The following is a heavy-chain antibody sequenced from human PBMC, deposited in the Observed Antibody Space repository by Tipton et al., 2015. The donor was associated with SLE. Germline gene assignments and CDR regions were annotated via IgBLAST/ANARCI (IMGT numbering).Heavy chain of an antibody. CDR2: ISSSSSTI. CDR1: GFTFSSYA. D-gene: IGHD1-26*01. V-gene: IGHV3-23*01. J-gene: IGHJ1*01. CDR3: AKESGSFLVQH. Sequence: SLRLSCAASGFTFSSYAMSWVRQAPGKGLEYVSAISSSSSTIYYADSVKGRFTISRDNSKNTLCLQMNSLRAEDTAVYYCAKESGSFLVQHWGQGTLVTVSS.